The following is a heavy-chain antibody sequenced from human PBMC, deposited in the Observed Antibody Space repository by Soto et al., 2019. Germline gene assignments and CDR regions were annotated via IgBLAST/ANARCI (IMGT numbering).Heavy chain of an antibody. V-gene: IGHV5-10-1*01. J-gene: IGHJ6*02. CDR3: ARRSGEYYYYYYGMDV. CDR1: GYSFTSYW. D-gene: IGHD3-16*01. Sequence: GASLTISCKGSGYSFTSYWISWVRQMPGTGLEWMGRIDPSDSYTNYSPSFQGHVTISADKSISTAYLQWSSLKASDTAMYYCARRSGEYYYYYYGMDVWGQGTTVTVAS. CDR2: IDPSDSYT.